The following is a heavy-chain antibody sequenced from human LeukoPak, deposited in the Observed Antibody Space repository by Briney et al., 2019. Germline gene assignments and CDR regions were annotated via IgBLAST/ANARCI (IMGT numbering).Heavy chain of an antibody. V-gene: IGHV3-30*18. Sequence: GRSLRLSCAASGFSLSSYAMHWVRQAPGKGLEWVSLISNDGNKKYYADSVKGRFTISRDDSKNTLYLQMNSLRAEDTAVYFCAKKRNYYFDATGYYQNFDYWGRGTLVTVSS. CDR1: GFSLSSYA. CDR2: ISNDGNKK. CDR3: AKKRNYYFDATGYYQNFDY. J-gene: IGHJ4*02. D-gene: IGHD3-22*01.